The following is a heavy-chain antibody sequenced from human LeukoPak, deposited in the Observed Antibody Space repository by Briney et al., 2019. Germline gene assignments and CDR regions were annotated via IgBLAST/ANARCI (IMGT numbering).Heavy chain of an antibody. D-gene: IGHD3-16*01. CDR1: GFTISSDD. CDR2: IYSGGST. CDR3: AKGDTVEGNF. V-gene: IGHV3-66*01. J-gene: IGHJ4*02. Sequence: GGSLRLSCAASGFTISSDDMSWVRQAPGKGLEWVSIIYSGGSTYYAGSVKGRFIISRDNFKNTLYLQMNSLRPEDTAVYYCAKGDTVEGNFWGQGTLVTVSS.